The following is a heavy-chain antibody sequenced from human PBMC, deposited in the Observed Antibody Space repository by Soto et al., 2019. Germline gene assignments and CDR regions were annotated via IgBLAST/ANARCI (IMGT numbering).Heavy chain of an antibody. CDR3: ARYGSGPDNWFDP. J-gene: IGHJ5*02. D-gene: IGHD3-10*01. CDR2: IYHSGRT. V-gene: IGHV4-30-2*02. Sequence: PSETLSLTCAVSGGSISRGGYSWSWIRQPPGQGLEWLGDIYHSGRTCYNPSLKSRVTISVYTSKNQFSLKLSSVTAADTAVYYCARYGSGPDNWFDPWGQGTLVTVSS. CDR1: GGSISRGGYS.